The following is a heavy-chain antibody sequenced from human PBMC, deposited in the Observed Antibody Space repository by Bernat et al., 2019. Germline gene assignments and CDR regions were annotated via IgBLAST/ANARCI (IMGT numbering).Heavy chain of an antibody. D-gene: IGHD1-26*01. CDR3: AKYVSGSYFDY. CDR1: GGSISGYY. CDR2: IYSSGTT. Sequence: QVQLQESGPGLVKPSETLSLTCTVSGGSISGYYWNWIRQPAGKGLEWIGRIYSSGTTNYNPSPKSRVTMSVDMSKNQFSLKLSSVTAADTAVYYCAKYVSGSYFDYWGQGTLVTVSS. V-gene: IGHV4-4*07. J-gene: IGHJ4*02.